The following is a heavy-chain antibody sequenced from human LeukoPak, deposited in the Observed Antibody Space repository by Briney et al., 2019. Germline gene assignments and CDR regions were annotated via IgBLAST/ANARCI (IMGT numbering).Heavy chain of an antibody. D-gene: IGHD1-26*01. CDR1: GFTFSNHY. CDR3: SREWDSGSYYVGYFDY. CDR2: IRNKANSYTT. J-gene: IGHJ4*02. Sequence: PGGSLRLSCAASGFTFSNHYMNWVRQAPGKGLEWVGRIRNKANSYTTEYAASMTGRFSILRDDSKTSLYLQMNSLKCEDTAVYDCSREWDSGSYYVGYFDYWGQGTLVTVSS. V-gene: IGHV3-72*01.